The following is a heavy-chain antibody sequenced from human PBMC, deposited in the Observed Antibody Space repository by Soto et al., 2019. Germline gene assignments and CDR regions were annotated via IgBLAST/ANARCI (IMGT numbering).Heavy chain of an antibody. CDR2: ISGSGGST. J-gene: IGHJ6*02. D-gene: IGHD3-3*01. CDR1: GFTFSSYA. CDR3: ARQKGNYDFWSGDYYYYYGMDV. V-gene: IGHV3-23*01. Sequence: EVQLLESGGGLVQPGGSLRLSCAASGFTFSSYATSWVRQAPGKGLEWVSAISGSGGSTYYADSVKGRFTISRDNSKNTLYLQMNSLRAEDTAVYYCARQKGNYDFWSGDYYYYYGMDVWGQGTTVTVSS.